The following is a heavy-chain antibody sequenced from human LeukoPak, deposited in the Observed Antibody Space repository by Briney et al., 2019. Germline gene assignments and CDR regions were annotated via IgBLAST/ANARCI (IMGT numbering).Heavy chain of an antibody. Sequence: GRSLRLSCAASGFTFSSYAMHWVRQAPGKGLEWVSGISGSGDSTYYADSVKGRFAVSRDNSKNTLYLQMTSLRADDTAVYYCGKVRLYGGNAEYVYWGQGTLVTVSS. CDR3: GKVRLYGGNAEYVY. CDR1: GFTFSSYA. V-gene: IGHV3-23*01. CDR2: ISGSGDST. J-gene: IGHJ4*02. D-gene: IGHD4-23*01.